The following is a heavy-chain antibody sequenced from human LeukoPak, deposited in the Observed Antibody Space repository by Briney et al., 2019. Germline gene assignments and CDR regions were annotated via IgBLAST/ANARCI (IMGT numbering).Heavy chain of an antibody. CDR1: GYSFSSYY. D-gene: IGHD3-22*01. CDR2: IDPSDSYT. J-gene: IGHJ4*02. V-gene: IGHV5-10-1*01. Sequence: GESPRISCKGSGYSFSSYYITWVRQMPGKGLEWMGKIDPSDSYTNYSPYFQGHVTLSVDKSSSTAYLQWSSLKASDTAMYYCARHSSRYCPPASWGQGTMVGVSS. CDR3: ARHSSRYCPPAS.